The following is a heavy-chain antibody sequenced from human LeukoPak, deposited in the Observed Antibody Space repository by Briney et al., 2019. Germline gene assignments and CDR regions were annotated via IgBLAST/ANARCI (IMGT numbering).Heavy chain of an antibody. Sequence: GGSLRLSCAASGLTFSSYAMSWVRQAPGKGLEWVSVIYSGGSTYYADSVKGRFTISRDNSKNTLYLQMNSLRAEDTAVYYCARGYSSGWYRELNAFDIWGQGTMVTVSS. CDR2: IYSGGST. CDR3: ARGYSSGWYRELNAFDI. J-gene: IGHJ3*02. D-gene: IGHD6-19*01. V-gene: IGHV3-53*01. CDR1: GLTFSSYA.